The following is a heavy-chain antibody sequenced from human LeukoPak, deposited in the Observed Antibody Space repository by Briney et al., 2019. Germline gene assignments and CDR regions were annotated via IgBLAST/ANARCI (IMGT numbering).Heavy chain of an antibody. Sequence: PGGSLRLSCAASGFTFSSYAMSWVRQAPGKGLEWVSAISGSGGSTYYADSVKGRFTISRGNSKNTLYLQMNSLRAEDTAVYYCAKDYYGSGSYLSNDYWGQGTLVTVSS. V-gene: IGHV3-23*01. CDR1: GFTFSSYA. J-gene: IGHJ4*02. D-gene: IGHD3-10*01. CDR3: AKDYYGSGSYLSNDY. CDR2: ISGSGGST.